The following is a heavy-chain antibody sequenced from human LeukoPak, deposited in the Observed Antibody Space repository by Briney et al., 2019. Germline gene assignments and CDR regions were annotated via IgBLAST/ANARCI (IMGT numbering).Heavy chain of an antibody. J-gene: IGHJ3*02. V-gene: IGHV3-66*01. Sequence: GGSLRLSCAASGFTVSSNYMSWVRQAPGKGLEWVSVIYSGGSTYYADSVKGRFTISRDNSKNTLYLQMNSLRAEDTAVYYCARAHYTQQLDAFDIWXQGXMVTVSS. CDR2: IYSGGST. CDR3: ARAHYTQQLDAFDI. D-gene: IGHD6-13*01. CDR1: GFTVSSNY.